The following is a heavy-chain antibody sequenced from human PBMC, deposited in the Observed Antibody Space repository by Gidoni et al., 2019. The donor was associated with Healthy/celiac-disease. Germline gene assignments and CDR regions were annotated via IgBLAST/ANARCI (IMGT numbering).Heavy chain of an antibody. J-gene: IGHJ5*02. CDR3: ARTGTTDPEGWFDP. CDR1: GFTFSSYG. D-gene: IGHD4-17*01. Sequence: QVQLVESGGGVVQPGRSLRLSCAASGFTFSSYGMHWVRQAPGKGLEWVAVIWYDGSNKYYADSVKGRFTISRDNSKNTLYLQMNSLRAEDTAVYYCARTGTTDPEGWFDPWGQGTLVTVSS. V-gene: IGHV3-33*01. CDR2: IWYDGSNK.